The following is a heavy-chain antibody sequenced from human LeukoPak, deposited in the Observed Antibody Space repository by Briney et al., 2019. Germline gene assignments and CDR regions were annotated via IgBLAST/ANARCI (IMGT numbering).Heavy chain of an antibody. J-gene: IGHJ4*02. V-gene: IGHV1-8*01. Sequence: GASVKVSCKASGYTFTSYDINWGRQATGQGLEWMGWMNPNSGNTGYAQKFKGRVTMTRNTSISTAYMELSSLRSEDTAVYYCARDPYYYDSSGYPAPDFDYWGQGTLVTVSS. CDR3: ARDPYYYDSSGYPAPDFDY. D-gene: IGHD3-22*01. CDR1: GYTFTSYD. CDR2: MNPNSGNT.